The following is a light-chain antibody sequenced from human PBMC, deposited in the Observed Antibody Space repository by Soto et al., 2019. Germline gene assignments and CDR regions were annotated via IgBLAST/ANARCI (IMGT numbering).Light chain of an antibody. CDR1: QSIVTY. J-gene: IGKJ4*01. CDR3: QQYDSYPLT. Sequence: IQMTQYPSYVSSSVCDRVTITCGASQSIVTYLNWYLQKPGKAPKLLIYAASNLQSGVPSRFSGSGSGTEFTLTISSLQPEDFATYYCQQYDSYPLTFGGGTKV. V-gene: IGKV1-39*01. CDR2: AAS.